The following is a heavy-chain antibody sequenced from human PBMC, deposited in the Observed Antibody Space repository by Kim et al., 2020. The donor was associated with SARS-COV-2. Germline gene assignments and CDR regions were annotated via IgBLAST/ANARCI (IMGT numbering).Heavy chain of an antibody. V-gene: IGHV4-4*02. J-gene: IGHJ6*02. CDR3: AKTITIFGVVTSHPQYYYYGMDV. CDR1: GGSISSSNW. D-gene: IGHD3-3*01. Sequence: SETLSLTCAVSGGSISSSNWWSWVRQPPGKGLEWIGEIYHSGSTNYNPSLKSRVTISVDKSKNQFSLKLSSVTAADTAVYYCAKTITIFGVVTSHPQYYYYGMDVWGQGTTVTVSS. CDR2: IYHSGST.